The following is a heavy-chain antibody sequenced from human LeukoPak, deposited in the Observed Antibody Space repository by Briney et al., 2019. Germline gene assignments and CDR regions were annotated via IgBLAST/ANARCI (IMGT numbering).Heavy chain of an antibody. Sequence: PGGSLRLSCAASGFSFSGYSMNWVRQAPGKGLEWISSISTDSLTIKYADFLSGQFTISRDNAENLLFLQMSSLRAEDTAVYFCARKALPGSHSGPFDIWGQGTFVTVSS. D-gene: IGHD1-26*01. CDR1: GFSFSGYS. V-gene: IGHV3-48*04. CDR3: ARKALPGSHSGPFDI. CDR2: ISTDSLTI. J-gene: IGHJ3*02.